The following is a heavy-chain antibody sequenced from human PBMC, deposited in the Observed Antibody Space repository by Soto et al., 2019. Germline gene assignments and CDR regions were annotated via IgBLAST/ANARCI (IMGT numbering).Heavy chain of an antibody. CDR3: ARSPTIQEGSDYYYGMDV. J-gene: IGHJ6*02. Sequence: QVQLVQSGAEVKKPGSSVKVSCKASGGTFSSYAISWVRQAPGQGLEWMGGIIAIFGTANYAQKFQGRVTITADESTSTAYMELSSLRSEDTAVYYCARSPTIQEGSDYYYGMDVWDQGTTVTVSS. CDR1: GGTFSSYA. CDR2: IIAIFGTA. V-gene: IGHV1-69*12. D-gene: IGHD1-26*01.